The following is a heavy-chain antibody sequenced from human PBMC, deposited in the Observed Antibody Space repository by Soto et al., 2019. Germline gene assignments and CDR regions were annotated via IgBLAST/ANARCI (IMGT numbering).Heavy chain of an antibody. Sequence: GGSLRLSCAASGFTFSNAWMNWVRQAPGKGLEWVGRIKSITDGGTTDYAAPVKGRFTISRDDSKNTLYLQMNSLKTEDTAVYYCTRSGAGYYYDSSSYWGQGTLVTVSS. V-gene: IGHV3-15*07. J-gene: IGHJ4*02. D-gene: IGHD3-22*01. CDR3: TRSGAGYYYDSSSY. CDR1: GFTFSNAW. CDR2: IKSITDGGTT.